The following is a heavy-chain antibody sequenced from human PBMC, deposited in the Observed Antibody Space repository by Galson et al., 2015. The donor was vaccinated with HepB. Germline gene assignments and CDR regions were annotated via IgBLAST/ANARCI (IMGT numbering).Heavy chain of an antibody. J-gene: IGHJ4*02. D-gene: IGHD5-24*01. CDR1: GGSISNYC. CDR3: VKGGDYNYVASFDY. V-gene: IGHV4-59*13. Sequence: SETLSLTCSVSGGSISNYCWSWIRQAPGTRLEWLGYIHRNGSTKYNPSLKSRLSISGDTSKNEFSLKLTSATAADTAFYYCVKGGDYNYVASFDYWGRGTLVTVSS. CDR2: IHRNGST.